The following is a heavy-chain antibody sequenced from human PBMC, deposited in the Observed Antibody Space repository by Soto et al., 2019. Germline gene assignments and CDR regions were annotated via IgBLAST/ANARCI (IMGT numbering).Heavy chain of an antibody. Sequence: QVQLQESGPGLVKPSGTLSLTCAVSSGSISSSYWWNWVRQPPGKGLEWIGEINHSGNTNYNPSLNRRVTISVDKSKSQFSLNLSSVTAADTAVYYCARRGLGAAGTAYWGQGTLVTVSS. D-gene: IGHD6-13*01. CDR3: ARRGLGAAGTAY. V-gene: IGHV4-4*02. J-gene: IGHJ4*02. CDR1: SGSISSSYW. CDR2: INHSGNT.